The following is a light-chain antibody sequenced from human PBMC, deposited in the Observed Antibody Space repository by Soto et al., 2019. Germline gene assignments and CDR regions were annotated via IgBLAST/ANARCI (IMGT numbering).Light chain of an antibody. Sequence: QSVLTQPPSASGSPGQSVTISCTGTSSDVGTYNYVSWYQQHPGKAPKLMIYEVNKRPAGVPDRFSGSKSGIMVSLTVSGLQAEDEADYYCSSYAGNNNLYVFGTGTKVTVL. CDR1: SSDVGTYNY. CDR2: EVN. CDR3: SSYAGNNNLYV. V-gene: IGLV2-8*01. J-gene: IGLJ1*01.